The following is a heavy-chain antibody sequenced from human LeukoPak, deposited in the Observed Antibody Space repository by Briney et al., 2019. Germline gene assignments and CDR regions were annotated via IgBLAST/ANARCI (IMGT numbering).Heavy chain of an antibody. CDR1: GDSISRYY. D-gene: IGHD3-9*01. Sequence: SETLSLTCTVSGDSISRYYWSWIRQPPGKGLEWIGYIYYSGSTNYNPSLKSRVTISVDTSKNHFSLKLSSVTAADTAVYYCARARGLDSAFDYWGQGTLVTVSS. CDR2: IYYSGST. J-gene: IGHJ4*02. V-gene: IGHV4-59*01. CDR3: ARARGLDSAFDY.